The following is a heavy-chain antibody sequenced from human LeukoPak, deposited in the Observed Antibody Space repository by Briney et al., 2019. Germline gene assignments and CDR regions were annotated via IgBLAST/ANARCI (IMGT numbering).Heavy chain of an antibody. CDR2: ISPTGSTT. CDR3: ARDRGPRTGFMVREAYDY. J-gene: IGHJ4*02. V-gene: IGHV3-74*01. CDR1: GFSFSGHW. Sequence: GGSLRLSCTASGFSFSGHWMHWARQLPGKGLVWVSRISPTGSTTSYADSVKGRFSISRDNAKNTLYLQMSSLRAEDTAVYYCARDRGPRTGFMVREAYDYWGQGTLVTVSS. D-gene: IGHD3-10*01.